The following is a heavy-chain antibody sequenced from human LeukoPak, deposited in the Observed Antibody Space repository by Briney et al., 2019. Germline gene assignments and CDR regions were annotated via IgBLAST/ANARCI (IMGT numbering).Heavy chain of an antibody. CDR3: ARARLSGYYTAYFDY. J-gene: IGHJ4*02. Sequence: QSGGSLRLSCAASGFTISSYSVNWVRQAPGKGLEWVSYISSGSSTIYYADSVKGRFTISRDNAKNSLYLQMNSLRAEDTAVYYCARARLSGYYTAYFDYWGQGTLVTVSS. CDR1: GFTISSYS. D-gene: IGHD3-3*01. CDR2: ISSGSSTI. V-gene: IGHV3-48*01.